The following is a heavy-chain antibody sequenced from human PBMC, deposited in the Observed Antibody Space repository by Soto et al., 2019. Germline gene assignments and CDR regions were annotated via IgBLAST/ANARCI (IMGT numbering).Heavy chain of an antibody. CDR3: ARDLSFYGSGSWVGDY. Sequence: QVQLVQSGAEVKKPGASVKVSCKASGYTFTSYGISWVRQAPGQGLEWMGWISAYNGNTNYAQKLQGRVTMTPDTSTSTAYMELRSLRSDDTAVYYCARDLSFYGSGSWVGDYWGQGTLVTVSS. CDR1: GYTFTSYG. J-gene: IGHJ4*02. D-gene: IGHD3-10*01. CDR2: ISAYNGNT. V-gene: IGHV1-18*01.